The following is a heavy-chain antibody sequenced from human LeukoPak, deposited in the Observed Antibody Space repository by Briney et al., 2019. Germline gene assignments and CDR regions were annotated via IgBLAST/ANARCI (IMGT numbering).Heavy chain of an antibody. CDR2: IKADGSEK. D-gene: IGHD5-12*01. J-gene: IGHJ4*02. V-gene: IGHV3-7*04. CDR1: GFTFNAYW. CDR3: ARDWKWIADY. Sequence: GGFLRLSCTASGFTFNAYWMNWVRQAPGTGLEWVAAIKADGSEKYYVDSVKGRFTISRDNAKNSLYLQMNSLRAEDTAVYYCARDWKWIADYWGLGTLVTVSS.